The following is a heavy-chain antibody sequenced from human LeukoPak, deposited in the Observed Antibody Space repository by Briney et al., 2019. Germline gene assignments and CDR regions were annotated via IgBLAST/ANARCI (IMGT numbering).Heavy chain of an antibody. Sequence: GGSLRLSCAASGFTFSSYGMHWVRQAPGKGLEWVAVISYDGSNKYYADSVKGRFTISRDNSKNTLYLQMNSLGAEDTAVYYCAKRGDESGSSLYYFDYWGQGTLVTVSS. V-gene: IGHV3-30*18. CDR1: GFTFSSYG. CDR2: ISYDGSNK. D-gene: IGHD1-26*01. CDR3: AKRGDESGSSLYYFDY. J-gene: IGHJ4*02.